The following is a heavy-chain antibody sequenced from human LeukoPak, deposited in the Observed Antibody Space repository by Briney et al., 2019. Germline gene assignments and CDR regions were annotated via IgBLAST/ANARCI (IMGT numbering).Heavy chain of an antibody. CDR3: VRDTIRRFNY. D-gene: IGHD2-2*01. CDR2: IKPDGSIT. V-gene: IGHV3-74*01. CDR1: WFTFINYW. Sequence: GALRISFSASWFTFINYWMHWGRPAPGEGVVWVSHIKPDGSITDYTDPVKGRFTISRDNAKNTVYLQMHSLRAEDTAIYYCVRDTIRRFNYWGQGILVTVSS. J-gene: IGHJ4*02.